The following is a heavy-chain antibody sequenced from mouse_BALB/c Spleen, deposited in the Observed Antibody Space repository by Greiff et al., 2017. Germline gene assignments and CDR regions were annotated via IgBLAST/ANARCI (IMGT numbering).Heavy chain of an antibody. CDR2: ISYDGSN. D-gene: IGHD2-10*02. V-gene: IGHV3-6*02. Sequence: EVKLMESGPGLVKPSQSLSLTCSVTGYSITSGYYWNWIRQFPGNKLEWMGYISYDGSNNYNPSLKNRISITRDTSKNQFFLKLNSVTTEDTATYYCARGEYGNYVPAYWGQGTLVTVSA. J-gene: IGHJ3*01. CDR1: GYSITSGYY. CDR3: ARGEYGNYVPAY.